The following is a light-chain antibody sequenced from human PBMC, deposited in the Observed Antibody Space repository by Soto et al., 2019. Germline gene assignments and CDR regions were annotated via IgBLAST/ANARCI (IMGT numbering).Light chain of an antibody. CDR1: RTDVGSYDL. CDR3: CSYAGTSSFVL. V-gene: IGLV2-23*02. CDR2: EVT. Sequence: QSALTQPASVSGSPGQSITISCTGTRTDVGSYDLVSWYQQPPGKVPKLVIYEVTKRPSGVSNRFSGSKSGNTASLTISGLQAEDEADYYCCSYAGTSSFVLFGGGTKLTVL. J-gene: IGLJ2*01.